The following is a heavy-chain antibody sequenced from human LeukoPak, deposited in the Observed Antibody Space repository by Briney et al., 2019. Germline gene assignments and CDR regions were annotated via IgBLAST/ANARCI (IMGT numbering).Heavy chain of an antibody. J-gene: IGHJ4*02. CDR1: GGSISSGSYS. V-gene: IGHV4-61*02. CDR2: IYTSGST. D-gene: IGHD3-22*01. Sequence: SETLSLTCTVSGGSISSGSYSWSWIRQPAGKGLEWIGRIYTSGSTNYNPSLKSRVTISVDTSKNQFSLKLSSVTAADTAVYYCARAADSSGYFYYLDYWGQGTLVTVSS. CDR3: ARAADSSGYFYYLDY.